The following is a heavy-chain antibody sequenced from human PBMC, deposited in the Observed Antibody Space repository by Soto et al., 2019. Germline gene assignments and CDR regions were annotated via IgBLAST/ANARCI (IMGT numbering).Heavy chain of an antibody. CDR3: AKASGWFGEFDY. J-gene: IGHJ4*02. Sequence: EVQLLESGGGLVQPGGSLRLSCAASGFTFSSYAMSGVRRAPGKGLEWVSAISGSGGSTYYADSVKGRFTISRDNSKNTLYLQMNSLRAEDTAVYYCAKASGWFGEFDYWGQGTLVTVSS. CDR2: ISGSGGST. CDR1: GFTFSSYA. D-gene: IGHD3-10*01. V-gene: IGHV3-23*01.